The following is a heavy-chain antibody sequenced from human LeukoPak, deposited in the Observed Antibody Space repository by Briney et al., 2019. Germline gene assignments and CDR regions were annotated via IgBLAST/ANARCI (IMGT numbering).Heavy chain of an antibody. D-gene: IGHD1-26*01. Sequence: ASVKVSCKASGYTFTGYYMHWVRQAPGQGLEWMGWINPNSGGTNYAQKFQGRVTMTRDTSISTVYMELSSLRSEDTAVYYCARDPPAFIVGAAYYFDYWGQGTLVTVSS. CDR1: GYTFTGYY. V-gene: IGHV1-2*02. CDR3: ARDPPAFIVGAAYYFDY. J-gene: IGHJ4*02. CDR2: INPNSGGT.